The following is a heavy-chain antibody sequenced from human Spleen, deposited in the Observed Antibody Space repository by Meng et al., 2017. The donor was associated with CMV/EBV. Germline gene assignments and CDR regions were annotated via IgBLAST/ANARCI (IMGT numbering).Heavy chain of an antibody. V-gene: IGHV4-34*01. CDR3: ARGGGSVEARVYRRRGYCSSTSCYHLDP. Sequence: WIRQPPGMGLEWIGEINHSGSTNCNPSLKSRVTISVDTSKNQFSLKLSSVTAADTAVYYCARGGGSVEARVYRRRGYCSSTSCYHLDPWGQGTLVTVSS. D-gene: IGHD2-2*01. CDR2: INHSGST. J-gene: IGHJ5*02.